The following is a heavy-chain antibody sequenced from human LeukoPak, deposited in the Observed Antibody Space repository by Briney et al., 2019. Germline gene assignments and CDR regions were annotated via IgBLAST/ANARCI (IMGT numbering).Heavy chain of an antibody. CDR3: VRDYYDSSGYCYSGY. CDR1: GFTFSSYS. V-gene: IGHV3-48*01. D-gene: IGHD3-22*01. Sequence: GGSLRLSCAASGFTFSSYSMNWVRQAPGKGLEWVSYISSSSSTIYYADSVKGRFTISRDNAKNSLYLQMNSLRAEDTAVYYCVRDYYDSSGYCYSGYWGQGTLVTVSS. CDR2: ISSSSSTI. J-gene: IGHJ4*02.